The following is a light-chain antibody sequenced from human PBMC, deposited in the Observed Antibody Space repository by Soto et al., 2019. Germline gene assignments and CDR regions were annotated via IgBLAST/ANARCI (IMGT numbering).Light chain of an antibody. CDR1: QNIGTW. CDR2: KTS. Sequence: DIQMTQSPSTLSASVGDRVTITCRASQNIGTWLAWYQQKPGNAPKLLISKTSSLESGVPSRFSGSGSGTEFTLSISSLRPDDFASYYCQQYRTFGQGTKVEVK. CDR3: QQYRT. V-gene: IGKV1-5*03. J-gene: IGKJ1*01.